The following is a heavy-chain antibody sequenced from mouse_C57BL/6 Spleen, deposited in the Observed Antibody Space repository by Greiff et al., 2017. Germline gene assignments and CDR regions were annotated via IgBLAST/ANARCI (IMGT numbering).Heavy chain of an antibody. Sequence: EVKLVESGGDLVKPGGSLKLSCAASGFTFSSYGMSWVRQTPDKRLEWVATISSGGSYTYYPDSVKGRFTISRDNAKNTLYLQMSSLKSEDTAMYYCARQATTVVATDYWGQGTTLTVSS. CDR1: GFTFSSYG. CDR2: ISSGGSYT. J-gene: IGHJ2*01. V-gene: IGHV5-6*01. CDR3: ARQATTVVATDY. D-gene: IGHD1-1*01.